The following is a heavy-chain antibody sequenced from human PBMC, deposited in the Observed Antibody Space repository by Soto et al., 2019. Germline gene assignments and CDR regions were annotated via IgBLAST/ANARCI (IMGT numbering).Heavy chain of an antibody. CDR2: ISAYNGNT. V-gene: IGHV1-18*01. J-gene: IGHJ6*02. D-gene: IGHD3-3*01. CDR1: GYTFTSYG. CDR3: ARDLYDFWSGIPYYYYYYGMDV. Sequence: EASVKVSCKASGYTFTSYGISWVRQAPGQGLEWMGWISAYNGNTNYAQKLQGRVTMNTDTSTSSAYMELRSLRSDDTAVYYCARDLYDFWSGIPYYYYYYGMDVWGQGTTVTVSS.